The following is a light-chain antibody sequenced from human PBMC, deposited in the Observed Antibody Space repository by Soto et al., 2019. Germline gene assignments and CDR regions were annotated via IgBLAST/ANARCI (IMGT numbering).Light chain of an antibody. CDR1: QSVLYSSNNKIY. Sequence: DIVMTQSPDSLAVSLGERATINCKSSQSVLYSSNNKIYLAWYQQKPGQPPKLLIYWASTRESGVPDRFSGSGSGTDFTLTISSLQAEDVAVYYCQQYYSTPQTFGGGTKVEIK. V-gene: IGKV4-1*01. J-gene: IGKJ4*01. CDR3: QQYYSTPQT. CDR2: WAS.